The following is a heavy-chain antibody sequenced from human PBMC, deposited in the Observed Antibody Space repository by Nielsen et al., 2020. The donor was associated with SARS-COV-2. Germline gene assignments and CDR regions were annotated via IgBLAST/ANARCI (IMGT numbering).Heavy chain of an antibody. D-gene: IGHD5-18*01. CDR2: INPSGGST. V-gene: IGHV1-46*01. Sequence: WVRQAPGQGLEWMGIINPSGGSTSYAQKFQGRVTMTRDMSTSTVYMELSSLRSEDTAVYYCARDPRWGTAMVSYYYYGMDVWGQGTTVTVSS. CDR3: ARDPRWGTAMVSYYYYGMDV. J-gene: IGHJ6*02.